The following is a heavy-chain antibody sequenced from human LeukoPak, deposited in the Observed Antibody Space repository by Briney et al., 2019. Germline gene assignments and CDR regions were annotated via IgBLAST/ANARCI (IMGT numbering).Heavy chain of an antibody. CDR2: ISSSGSTI. CDR3: ARDQRLRWYPVWAFDI. V-gene: IGHV3-48*03. J-gene: IGHJ3*02. Sequence: GGSLRLSCAASGFTFSSYEMNWVRQAPGEGLEWVSYISSSGSTIYYADSVKGRFTISRDNAKNSLYLQMNSLRAEDTAVYYCARDQRLRWYPVWAFDIWGQGTMVTVSS. D-gene: IGHD4-23*01. CDR1: GFTFSSYE.